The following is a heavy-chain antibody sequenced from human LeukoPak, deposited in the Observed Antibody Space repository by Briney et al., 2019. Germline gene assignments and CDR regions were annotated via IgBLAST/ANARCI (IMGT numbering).Heavy chain of an antibody. J-gene: IGHJ5*02. Sequence: SETLSLTCAVYGGSFSGYYWSWIRQPPGKGLEWIGYIYYSGSTYYNPSLKSRVTISVDTSKNQFSLKLSSVTAADTAVYYCAREFYYGSGKVLDPWGQGTLVTVSS. V-gene: IGHV4-34*09. CDR1: GGSFSGYY. CDR2: IYYSGST. D-gene: IGHD3-10*01. CDR3: AREFYYGSGKVLDP.